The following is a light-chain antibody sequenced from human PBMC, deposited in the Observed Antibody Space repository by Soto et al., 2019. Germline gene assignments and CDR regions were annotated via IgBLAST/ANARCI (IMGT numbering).Light chain of an antibody. Sequence: MARAPSLLSASVADRVTITCRASQGNKSSLAWYQQGPGKAPKLLIYAASTLQSGVPSRFSGSASGTEFTLTISSLQPADFATYYCQQFTGYPLNFGRGTKVDIK. V-gene: IGKV1-9*01. J-gene: IGKJ4*01. CDR1: QGNKSS. CDR3: QQFTGYPLN. CDR2: AAS.